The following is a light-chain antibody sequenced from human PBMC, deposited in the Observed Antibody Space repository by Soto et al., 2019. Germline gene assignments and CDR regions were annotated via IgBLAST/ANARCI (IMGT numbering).Light chain of an antibody. CDR2: EAS. V-gene: IGKV1-5*03. CDR1: QSISSW. CDR3: QQYNSYSPWT. Sequence: DIQMTQSPSTLSASVGDRVTITCRASQSISSWLAWYQQKPGKAPKLLIYEASSLESGVPSRFSGSGPGTEFTLTISSLQPDDFATYYCQQYNSYSPWTFGQGTKVDIK. J-gene: IGKJ1*01.